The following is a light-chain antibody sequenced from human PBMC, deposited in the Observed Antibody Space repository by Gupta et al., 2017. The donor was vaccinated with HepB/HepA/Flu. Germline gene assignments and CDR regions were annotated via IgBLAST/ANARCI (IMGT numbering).Light chain of an antibody. J-gene: IGLJ2*01. CDR2: DVS. Sequence: QSALTQPASVSGSPGQSLTISCTGTSSDVGGYDYVAWYQQHAGKAPKLMIYDVSNRPSGVSNRFSASKSGNTAALTISGLQAEDEDDYYCSSYTSISTHVVFGGGTKLTVL. V-gene: IGLV2-14*01. CDR3: SSYTSISTHVV. CDR1: SSDVGGYDY.